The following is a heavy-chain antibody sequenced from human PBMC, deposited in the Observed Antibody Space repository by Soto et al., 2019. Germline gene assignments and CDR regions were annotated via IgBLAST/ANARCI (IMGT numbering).Heavy chain of an antibody. CDR3: ARGPIRGRYGMDV. D-gene: IGHD3-10*01. Sequence: PSETLSLTCAVSGGSISSGGYSWSWIRQPPGKGLEWIGYIYHSGSTYYNPSLKSRVTISVDRSKNQFSLKLSSVTAADTAVYYCARGPIRGRYGMDVWGQGTTVTVSS. J-gene: IGHJ6*02. V-gene: IGHV4-30-2*01. CDR2: IYHSGST. CDR1: GGSISSGGYS.